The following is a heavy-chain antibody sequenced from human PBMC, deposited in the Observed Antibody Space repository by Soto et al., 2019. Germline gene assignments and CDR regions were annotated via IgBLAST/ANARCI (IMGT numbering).Heavy chain of an antibody. CDR1: GFTFSSYG. Sequence: QVQLVESGGGVVQPGRSLRLSCAASGFTFSSYGMHWVRQAPGKGLEWVAVRWYDGSNKYYADSVKGRFTISRDNSKNTLYLQMNSRRAEDTAVYYCASPYYYDSSGYYPLVYWGQGTLVTVSS. CDR3: ASPYYYDSSGYYPLVY. J-gene: IGHJ4*02. CDR2: RWYDGSNK. D-gene: IGHD3-22*01. V-gene: IGHV3-33*01.